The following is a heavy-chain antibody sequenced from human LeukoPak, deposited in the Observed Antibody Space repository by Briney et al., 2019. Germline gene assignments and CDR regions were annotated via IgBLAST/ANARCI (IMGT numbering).Heavy chain of an antibody. CDR2: IYHSGST. D-gene: IGHD3-3*01. V-gene: IGHV4-38-2*01. Sequence: PSETLSLTCAVSGYSLSSGYYWGWIRQPPGKGLEWIGSIYHSGSTYYNPSLKSRVTISVDTSKNQFSLKLSSVTAADTAVYYCATQARNYDFWSGYFNRIVYYFDYWGQGTLVTVSS. CDR1: GYSLSSGYY. CDR3: ATQARNYDFWSGYFNRIVYYFDY. J-gene: IGHJ4*02.